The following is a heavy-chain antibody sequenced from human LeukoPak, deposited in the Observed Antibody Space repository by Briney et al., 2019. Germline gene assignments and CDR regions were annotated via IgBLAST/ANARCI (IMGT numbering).Heavy chain of an antibody. J-gene: IGHJ4*02. CDR2: IYYSGST. CDR1: GGSISSYY. D-gene: IGHD4-23*01. V-gene: IGHV4-59*01. CDR3: ARGGYNYGGNRHFDY. Sequence: SETLSLTCTVSGGSISSYYWSWIRQPPGKGLEWIGYIYYSGSTNYNPSLKGRVTISVDTSKNQFSLKLSSVTAADTAVYYCARGGYNYGGNRHFDYWGQGTLVTVSS.